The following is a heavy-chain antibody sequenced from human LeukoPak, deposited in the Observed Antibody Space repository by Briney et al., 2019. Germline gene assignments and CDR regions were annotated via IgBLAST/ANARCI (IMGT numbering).Heavy chain of an antibody. Sequence: SETLSLTCTVSGGSISSGSYYWSWIRQPPGKGLEWIGYIYYSGSTNYNPSLKSRVTISVDTSKNQFSLKLSSVTAADTAVYYCARSSRDGYYRGQGTLVTVSS. V-gene: IGHV4-61*01. D-gene: IGHD5-24*01. CDR3: ARSSRDGYY. CDR2: IYYSGST. J-gene: IGHJ4*02. CDR1: GGSISSGSYY.